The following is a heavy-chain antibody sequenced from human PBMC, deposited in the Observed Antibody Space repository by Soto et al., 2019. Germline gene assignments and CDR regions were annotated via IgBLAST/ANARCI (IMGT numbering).Heavy chain of an antibody. V-gene: IGHV5-51*01. CDR1: GYSFTSYW. CDR2: IYPGDSDT. J-gene: IGHJ6*02. Sequence: GESLKISCKGSGYSFTSYWIGWVRQMPGKGLEWMGIIYPGDSDTRYSPSFQGQVTISADKSISTAYLQWSSLKASDTAMYYCATDSGSYSSLTKLGTGYYGMDVWGQGNTVTVSS. CDR3: ATDSGSYSSLTKLGTGYYGMDV. D-gene: IGHD1-26*01.